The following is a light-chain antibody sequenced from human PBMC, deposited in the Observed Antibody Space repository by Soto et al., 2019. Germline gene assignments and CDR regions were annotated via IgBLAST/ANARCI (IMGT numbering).Light chain of an antibody. J-gene: IGLJ3*02. CDR2: DVS. CDR1: SSDVGGYNY. V-gene: IGLV2-14*03. Sequence: QSALTQPASVSGSPGQSITISCTGTSSDVGGYNYVSWFQQHTGKAPKLMIYDVSNRPSGVSNRFSGSKSCNTASLTISGLQAEDEADYYCASYTTSSTWVSGGGTKVTVL. CDR3: ASYTTSSTWV.